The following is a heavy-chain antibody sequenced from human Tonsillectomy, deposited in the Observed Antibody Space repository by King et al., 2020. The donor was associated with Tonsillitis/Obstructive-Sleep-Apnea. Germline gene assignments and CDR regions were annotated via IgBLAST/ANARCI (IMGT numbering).Heavy chain of an antibody. D-gene: IGHD2-15*01. V-gene: IGHV3-23*04. J-gene: IGHJ5*02. CDR1: GFPFSDYA. Sequence: VQLVESGGGLVQPWGSLRLSCAASGFPFSDYAMGWVRQAPGEGGQWVSIISNSGGYPFYADSVKDRPTNSRDNYRNVVYLQMDLLSPDDTAVYYCAKVVYYSGAHKFDPWGQGTLVTVSS. CDR2: ISNSGGYP. CDR3: AKVVYYSGAHKFDP.